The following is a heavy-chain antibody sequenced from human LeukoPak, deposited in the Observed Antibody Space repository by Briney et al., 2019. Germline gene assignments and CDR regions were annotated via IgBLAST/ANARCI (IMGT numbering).Heavy chain of an antibody. D-gene: IGHD1-26*01. Sequence: MTSETLSLTCTVSGGSISSSSYYWGWIRQPPGKGLEWIGSIYYSGSTYYNPSLKSRVTISVDTSKNQFSLKLSSVTAADTAVYYCARSIVGASNIGHNNHNWFDPWGQGTLVTVSS. V-gene: IGHV4-39*01. CDR3: ARSIVGASNIGHNNHNWFDP. CDR1: GGSISSSSYY. J-gene: IGHJ5*02. CDR2: IYYSGST.